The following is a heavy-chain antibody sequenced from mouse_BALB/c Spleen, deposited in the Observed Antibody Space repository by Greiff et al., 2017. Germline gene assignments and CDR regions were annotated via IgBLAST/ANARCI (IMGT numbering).Heavy chain of an antibody. D-gene: IGHD2-4*01. J-gene: IGHJ4*01. CDR2: ISSGSSTI. CDR3: AMIYYDYDGAMDY. V-gene: IGHV5-17*02. CDR1: GFTFSSFG. Sequence: EVKVVESGGGLVQPGGSRKLSCAASGFTFSSFGMHWVRQAPEKGLEWVAYISSGSSTIYYADTVKGRFTISRDNPKNTLFLQMTSLRSEDTAMYYCAMIYYDYDGAMDYWGQGTSVTVSS.